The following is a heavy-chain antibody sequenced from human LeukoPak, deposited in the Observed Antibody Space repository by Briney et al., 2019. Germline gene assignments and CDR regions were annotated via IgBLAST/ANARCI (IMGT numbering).Heavy chain of an antibody. CDR1: GLTFNDAW. D-gene: IGHD4-17*01. CDR3: TTHGGDYPTY. CDR2: IKSKTDGGTT. Sequence: PGGSLRLSCAASGLTFNDAWMTWVRQAPGKGVEWVGRIKSKTDGGTTDYAAPVKARFTISRDDSKNTLFLQMNSLKTEDTAVYFCTTHGGDYPTYWGQGTLVTVSS. V-gene: IGHV3-15*01. J-gene: IGHJ4*02.